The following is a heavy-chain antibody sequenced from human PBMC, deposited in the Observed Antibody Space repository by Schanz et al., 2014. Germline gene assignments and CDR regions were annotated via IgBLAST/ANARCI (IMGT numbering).Heavy chain of an antibody. D-gene: IGHD5-18*01. J-gene: IGHJ4*02. V-gene: IGHV3-23*01. Sequence: EVQLLESGGGLVQPGGSLRLSCAASGFTFSSYAMSWVRHAPGKGLEWVSAISGSGGSTYYADSVKGRFTISRDNSKNTLYLQMNSLRAEDTAVYYCAKDAENTAMITDYFDYWGQGTLVTVSS. CDR2: ISGSGGST. CDR1: GFTFSSYA. CDR3: AKDAENTAMITDYFDY.